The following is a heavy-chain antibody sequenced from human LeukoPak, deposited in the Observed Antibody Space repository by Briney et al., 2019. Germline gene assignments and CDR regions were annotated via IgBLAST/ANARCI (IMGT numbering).Heavy chain of an antibody. V-gene: IGHV5-51*01. CDR2: ICPGDSDI. CDR3: ARRGDNWFDP. D-gene: IGHD3-16*01. J-gene: IGHJ5*02. CDR1: GYTFTTYC. Sequence: GESLQISCKASGYTFTTYCIAWVRQMPGKGLEWMGMICPGDSDIRYSPSFQGQVTISADKSISTAYLQWSSLEASDSAMYCCARRGDNWFDPWGQGTLVTVSS.